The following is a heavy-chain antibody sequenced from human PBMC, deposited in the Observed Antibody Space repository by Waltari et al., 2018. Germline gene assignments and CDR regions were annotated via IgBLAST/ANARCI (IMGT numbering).Heavy chain of an antibody. CDR2: IYYSGST. CDR1: GGSISSRSYY. Sequence: QLQLQESGPGLVKPSETLSLTCTVSGGSISSRSYYWGWIRQPPGKGLEGIGSIYYSGSTYYNPSLKSRVTISVDTSKNQFSLKLSSVTAADTAVYYCARLSYDQGPAAEEDYWGQGTLVTVSS. CDR3: ARLSYDQGPAAEEDY. D-gene: IGHD2-2*01. V-gene: IGHV4-39*01. J-gene: IGHJ4*02.